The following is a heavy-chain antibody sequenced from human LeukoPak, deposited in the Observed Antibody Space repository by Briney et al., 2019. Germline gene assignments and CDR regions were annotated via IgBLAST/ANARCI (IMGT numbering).Heavy chain of an antibody. CDR3: ARGPRFLEWLSINWFDP. V-gene: IGHV4-31*03. Sequence: TLSLTCTVSGGSISSGGYYWSWIRQHPGKGLEWIGYIYYSGSTYYNPSLKSRVTISVDTSKNQFSLKLSSVTAADTAVYYCARGPRFLEWLSINWFDPWGQGTLVTVSS. D-gene: IGHD3-3*01. J-gene: IGHJ5*02. CDR1: GGSISSGGYY. CDR2: IYYSGST.